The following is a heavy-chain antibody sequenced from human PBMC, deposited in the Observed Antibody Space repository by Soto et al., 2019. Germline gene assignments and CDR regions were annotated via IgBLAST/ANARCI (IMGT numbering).Heavy chain of an antibody. D-gene: IGHD3-22*01. J-gene: IGHJ4*02. CDR2: IIPIFGTA. Sequence: QVQLVQSGAEVKKPGSSVKVSCKASGGTSSSYAISWVRQAPGQGLEWMGGIIPIFGTANYAQKFQGRVTITADESTSTAYMELSSLRYEDTSVYYCAREGASGSHIGYWGQGTLVTVSS. CDR3: AREGASGSHIGY. CDR1: GGTSSSYA. V-gene: IGHV1-69*01.